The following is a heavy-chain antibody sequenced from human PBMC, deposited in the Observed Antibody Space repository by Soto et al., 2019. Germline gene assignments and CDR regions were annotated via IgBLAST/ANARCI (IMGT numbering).Heavy chain of an antibody. CDR3: ARDYYKYYDSSGYYRSPAY. D-gene: IGHD3-22*01. Sequence: GGSLRLSCAASGFTFSSYAMHWVRQSPGKGLEWVALISYDGSDKDYADSVKGRFTISRDNSRNTLFLQMNSLRAEDTAVYYCARDYYKYYDSSGYYRSPAYWGQGTLVTVSS. CDR2: ISYDGSDK. V-gene: IGHV3-30-3*01. J-gene: IGHJ4*02. CDR1: GFTFSSYA.